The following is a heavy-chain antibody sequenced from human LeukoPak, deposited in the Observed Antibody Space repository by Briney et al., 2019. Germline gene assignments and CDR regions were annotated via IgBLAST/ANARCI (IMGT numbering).Heavy chain of an antibody. CDR3: AREVSRGGSSWYRTFNWFDP. CDR1: GGSISSYY. D-gene: IGHD6-13*01. CDR2: IYHSGST. V-gene: IGHV4-59*01. Sequence: PSETLSLTCTVSGGSISSYYWSWIRQPPGKGLEWIGYIYHSGSTNYNPSLKSRVTISVDTSKNQFSLKLSSVTAADTAVYYCAREVSRGGSSWYRTFNWFDPWGQGTLVTVSS. J-gene: IGHJ5*02.